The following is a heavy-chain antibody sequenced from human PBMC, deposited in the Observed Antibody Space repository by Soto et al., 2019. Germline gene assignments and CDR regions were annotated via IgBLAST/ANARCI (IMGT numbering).Heavy chain of an antibody. CDR3: ARGLYSGYDSAYGMDV. D-gene: IGHD5-12*01. Sequence: QVHLQQWGAGLLKPSETLSRTCAVYGGSFSGYCWSWIRQPPGKGVEWIGEINHFGSTTYNPSLKSRVTISVDTSKNQFSLKLNSVTAADTAVYYCARGLYSGYDSAYGMDVWGQGTTVTVS. CDR1: GGSFSGYC. CDR2: INHFGST. V-gene: IGHV4-34*01. J-gene: IGHJ6*02.